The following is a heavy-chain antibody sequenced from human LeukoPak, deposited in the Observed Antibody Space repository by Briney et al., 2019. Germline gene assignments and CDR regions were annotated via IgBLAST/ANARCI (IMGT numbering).Heavy chain of an antibody. V-gene: IGHV3-66*01. CDR3: ARGPSGYHNT. CDR2: SGGST. J-gene: IGHJ4*02. Sequence: GGSLRLSCAASGFTFSSYEMNWVRQAPGKGLEWVSLSGGSTYYADSVKGRFTISRDNSKNTLYLQMNSLRAEDTAVYYCARGPSGYHNTGGQGTLVTVSS. D-gene: IGHD5-12*01. CDR1: GFTFSSYE.